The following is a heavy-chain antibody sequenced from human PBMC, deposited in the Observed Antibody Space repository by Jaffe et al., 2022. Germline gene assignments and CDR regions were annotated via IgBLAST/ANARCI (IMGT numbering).Heavy chain of an antibody. CDR2: IYHSGST. CDR1: GYSISSGYY. Sequence: QVQLQESGPGLVKPSETLSLTCAVSGYSISSGYYWGWIRQPPGKGLEWIGSIYHSGSTYYNPSLKSRVTISVDTSKNQFSLKLSSVTAADTAVYYCARHYFGYSYGLGYFDYWGQGTLVTVSS. CDR3: ARHYFGYSYGLGYFDY. V-gene: IGHV4-38-2*01. D-gene: IGHD5-18*01. J-gene: IGHJ4*02.